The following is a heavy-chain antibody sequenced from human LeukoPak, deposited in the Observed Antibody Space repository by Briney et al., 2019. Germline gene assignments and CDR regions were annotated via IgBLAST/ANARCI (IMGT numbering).Heavy chain of an antibody. Sequence: SETLSLTCAVYGGSFSGYYWSWIRQPPGKGLEWIGEINHSGSTNYNPSLKSRVTISVDTSKNQFSLKLSSVTAADTAVYYCARSDFWSGTSHFDYWGQGTLVTVSS. D-gene: IGHD3-3*01. J-gene: IGHJ4*02. CDR2: INHSGST. V-gene: IGHV4-34*01. CDR3: ARSDFWSGTSHFDY. CDR1: GGSFSGYY.